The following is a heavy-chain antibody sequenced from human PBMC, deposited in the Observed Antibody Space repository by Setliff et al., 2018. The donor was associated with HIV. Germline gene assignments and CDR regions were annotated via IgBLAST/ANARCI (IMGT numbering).Heavy chain of an antibody. CDR3: ASGGHDILTGLGH. CDR1: GIIFSNYG. CDR2: VRFDGNDK. J-gene: IGHJ4*02. V-gene: IGHV3-30*02. D-gene: IGHD3-9*01. Sequence: PGGSLRLSCAASGIIFSNYGMHWVRQAPGKGLEWVAYVRFDGNDKYYRDSVKGRFTISRDNHKKTLSLQMNSLRGDDTAVYFCASGGHDILTGLGHWGQGTLVTVSS.